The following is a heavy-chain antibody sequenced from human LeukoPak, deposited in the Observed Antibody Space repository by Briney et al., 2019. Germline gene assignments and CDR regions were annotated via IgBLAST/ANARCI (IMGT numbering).Heavy chain of an antibody. CDR3: ANEYCTNGVCPNYYYGMDV. D-gene: IGHD2-8*01. J-gene: IGHJ6*02. CDR1: GFTFRTYP. Sequence: PGGSLRLSCAASGFTFRTYPMNWVRLAPGEGLEWVSTISASSDATYYADSVKGRFTISRDNSKNTLYLQMNSLRAEDTAVYYCANEYCTNGVCPNYYYGMDVWGQGTTVTVSS. CDR2: ISASSDAT. V-gene: IGHV3-23*01.